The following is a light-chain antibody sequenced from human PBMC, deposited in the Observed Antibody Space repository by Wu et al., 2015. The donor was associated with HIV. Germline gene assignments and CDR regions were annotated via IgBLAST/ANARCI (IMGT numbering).Light chain of an antibody. CDR2: DAS. J-gene: IGKJ3*01. CDR1: QSVSSY. Sequence: EIVLTQSPATLSLSPGERATLSCRASQSVSSYLAWYQQKPGQAPRLLIYDASNRATGIPARFSGSGSGTDFTLTISSLEPEDFAVYYCQQRSIGGFGPGTKVDIK. CDR3: QQRSIGG. V-gene: IGKV3-11*01.